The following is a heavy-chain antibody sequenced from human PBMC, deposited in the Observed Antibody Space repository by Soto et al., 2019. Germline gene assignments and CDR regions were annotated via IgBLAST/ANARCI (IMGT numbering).Heavy chain of an antibody. Sequence: GGSLRLSCTASGFTFGDYAMSWFRQAPGKGLEWVGFIRSKAYGGTTEYAASVKGRFTISRDDSKSIAYLQMNSLKTEDTAVYYCTRDGDYDILTGLESFDYWGQGTLVTVSS. CDR2: IRSKAYGGTT. D-gene: IGHD3-9*01. CDR1: GFTFGDYA. CDR3: TRDGDYDILTGLESFDY. V-gene: IGHV3-49*03. J-gene: IGHJ4*02.